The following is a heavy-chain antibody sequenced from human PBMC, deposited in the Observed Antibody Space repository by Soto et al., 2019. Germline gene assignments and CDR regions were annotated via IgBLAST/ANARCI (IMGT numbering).Heavy chain of an antibody. J-gene: IGHJ4*02. CDR1: GFTFSSYA. CDR2: ISGSGGST. V-gene: IGHV3-23*01. CDR3: AKGYYYLWSGYYPATFDY. D-gene: IGHD3-3*01. Sequence: GGSLRLSCAASGFTFSSYAMSWVRQAPGKGLEWVSAISGSGGSTYYADSVKGRFTISRDNSKNTLYLQMNSLRAEDTAVYYCAKGYYYLWSGYYPATFDYRGQGPLVTLSS.